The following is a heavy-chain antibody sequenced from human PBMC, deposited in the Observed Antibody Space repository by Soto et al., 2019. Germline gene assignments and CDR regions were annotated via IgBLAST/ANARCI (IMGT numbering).Heavy chain of an antibody. D-gene: IGHD3-9*01. J-gene: IGHJ4*02. Sequence: GASVKVSCKASGFTFTSSAVQWVRQARGQRLEWIGWIVVGSGNTNYAQKFQERVTITRDMSTSTAYMELSSLRSEDTAVYYCAAESLTDGVGVDYWGQGTLVTVSS. CDR3: AAESLTDGVGVDY. V-gene: IGHV1-58*01. CDR2: IVVGSGNT. CDR1: GFTFTSSA.